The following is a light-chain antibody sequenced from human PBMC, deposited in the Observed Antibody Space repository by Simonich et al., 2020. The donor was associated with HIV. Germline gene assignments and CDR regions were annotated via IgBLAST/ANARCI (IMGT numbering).Light chain of an antibody. V-gene: IGKV1-5*03. J-gene: IGKJ1*01. CDR2: KAS. CDR3: QQYNTYSGT. CDR1: QSVIRW. Sequence: DIQMTQSPSTLSASVGDRVTITCRASQSVIRWVAWYQQKPGKAPKLLIYKASSLGSGVPSRFSGSGSGTEFTLTISSLQPDDFATYYCQQYNTYSGTFGQGTKVEIK.